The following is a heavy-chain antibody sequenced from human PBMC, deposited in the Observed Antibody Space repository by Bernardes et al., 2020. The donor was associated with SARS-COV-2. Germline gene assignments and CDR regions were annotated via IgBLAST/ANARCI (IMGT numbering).Heavy chain of an antibody. V-gene: IGHV3-43*02. CDR1: GFAFDNYA. CDR2: ISGDGHSA. J-gene: IGHJ4*02. Sequence: GGSLRLSCAGSGFAFDNYAMHWVRQGPGRGLEWLSVISGDGHSAYYADSVTGRFTISRDNSKNSLYLQMNSLRTEDTALYYCLHTRMTSDYWGQGTRVTVSS. CDR3: LHTRMTSDY. D-gene: IGHD1-1*01.